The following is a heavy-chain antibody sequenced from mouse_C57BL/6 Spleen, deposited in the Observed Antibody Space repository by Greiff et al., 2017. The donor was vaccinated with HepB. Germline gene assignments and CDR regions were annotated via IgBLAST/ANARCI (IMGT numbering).Heavy chain of an antibody. CDR2: IDPANGNT. D-gene: IGHD1-1*01. Sequence: LKESVAELVRPGASVKLSCTASGFNIKNTYMHWVKQRPEQGLEWIGRIDPANGNTKYAPKFQGKATITADTSSNTAYLQLSSLTSEDTAIYYCAREVLGDGSSYWYFDVWGTGTTVTVSS. V-gene: IGHV14-3*01. J-gene: IGHJ1*03. CDR1: GFNIKNTY. CDR3: AREVLGDGSSYWYFDV.